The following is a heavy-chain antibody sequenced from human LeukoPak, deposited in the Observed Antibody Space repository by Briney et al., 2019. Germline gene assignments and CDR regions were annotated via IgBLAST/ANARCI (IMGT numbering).Heavy chain of an antibody. D-gene: IGHD3-22*01. Sequence: PGGSLRLSCAASGFTFTDFAMNWVRQAPGKGLEWVSGIGGGGTNTDYADSVKGRFTISRDNSKNTLTLQMSSLRADDTAVYFSARDARGYHRPIDHWGQGILVTVSS. CDR3: ARDARGYHRPIDH. CDR2: IGGGGTNT. V-gene: IGHV3-23*01. CDR1: GFTFTDFA. J-gene: IGHJ4*02.